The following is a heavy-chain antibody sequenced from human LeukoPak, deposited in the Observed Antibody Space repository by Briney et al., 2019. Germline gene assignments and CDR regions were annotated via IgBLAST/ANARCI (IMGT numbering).Heavy chain of an antibody. Sequence: SETLSLTCSVSGASISSYHWSWIRQPAGKGLEWIGRIYTSGRTNYNPSLNSRVTMPVDTSKNQFSLKLNSVTAADTAVYYCARDYSYPDYWGQGTLVTVSS. CDR2: IYTSGRT. CDR3: ARDYSYPDY. CDR1: GASISSYH. D-gene: IGHD5-18*01. J-gene: IGHJ4*02. V-gene: IGHV4-4*07.